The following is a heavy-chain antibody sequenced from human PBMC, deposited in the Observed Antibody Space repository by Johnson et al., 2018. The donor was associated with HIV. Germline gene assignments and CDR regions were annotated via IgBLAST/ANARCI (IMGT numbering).Heavy chain of an antibody. J-gene: IGHJ3*02. Sequence: VQLVESGGGLVQPGGSLRLSCSASGFSVSSNYMTWVRQAPGKGLEWVSRIKSDGTNTNYADSVQGRFTISRDNAKDTLYLQLNSLTAEDTAVYYCAREQYGGNSNAGDGFDIWGQGTMVTVSS. CDR2: IKSDGTNT. CDR1: GFSVSSNY. D-gene: IGHD4-23*01. V-gene: IGHV3-74*01. CDR3: AREQYGGNSNAGDGFDI.